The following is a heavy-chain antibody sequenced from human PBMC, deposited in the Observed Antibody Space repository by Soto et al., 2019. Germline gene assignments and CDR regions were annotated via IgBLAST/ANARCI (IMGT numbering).Heavy chain of an antibody. CDR3: ARSPMTTVVTHLSVTPLDY. Sequence: GGSLRLSCAASGFTFSSYSLNWVRQAPGKGLEWVSSISSSSSYIYYADSVKGRFTISRDNAKNSLYLQMNSLRAEDTAVYYCARSPMTTVVTHLSVTPLDYWGQGTLVTVSS. CDR1: GFTFSSYS. CDR2: ISSSSSYI. D-gene: IGHD4-17*01. J-gene: IGHJ4*02. V-gene: IGHV3-21*01.